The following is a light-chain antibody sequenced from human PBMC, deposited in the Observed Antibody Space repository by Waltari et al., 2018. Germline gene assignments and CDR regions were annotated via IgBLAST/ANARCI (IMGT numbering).Light chain of an antibody. V-gene: IGLV1-47*01. CDR3: AAWDDSLSGLV. J-gene: IGLJ3*02. CDR1: SSNIGSNY. CDR2: KNN. Sequence: QSVLTQPPSASGPPGQKVTISCNGSSSNIGSNYVYWYQQFPGTAPKLLIYKNNQRPSGVPDRFSDSKSGTSASLAINGLRSEDEADYYCAAWDDSLSGLVLGGGTKVTVL.